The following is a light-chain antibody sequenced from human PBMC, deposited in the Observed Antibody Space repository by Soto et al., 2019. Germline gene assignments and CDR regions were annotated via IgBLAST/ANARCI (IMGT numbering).Light chain of an antibody. CDR2: AAS. Sequence: VQITQAPSSLSASVGDRVTITCRAIQSISSELACYQQKPGKFPKLLIYAASILHSGVPSRFSGSVSGTDFTLTISSLQPEDVATYYCQQYNSAPRTFGGGTKVEIK. CDR1: QSISSE. J-gene: IGKJ4*01. CDR3: QQYNSAPRT. V-gene: IGKV1-27*01.